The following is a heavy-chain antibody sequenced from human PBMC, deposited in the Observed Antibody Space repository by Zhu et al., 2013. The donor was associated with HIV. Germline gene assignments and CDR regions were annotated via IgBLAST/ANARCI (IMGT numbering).Heavy chain of an antibody. Sequence: VQLVESGGGVVQPGRSLRLSCAASGFTFSSYGMHWVRQAPGKGLEWVAVISYDGSNKYYADSVKGRFTISRDNSKNTLYLQMNSLRAEDTAVYYCAKGRYSGYVGAFDIWGQGQWSPSLQ. D-gene: IGHD5-12*01. CDR2: ISYDGSNK. J-gene: IGHJ3*02. CDR1: GFTFSSYG. CDR3: AKGRYSGYVGAFDI. V-gene: IGHV3-30*18.